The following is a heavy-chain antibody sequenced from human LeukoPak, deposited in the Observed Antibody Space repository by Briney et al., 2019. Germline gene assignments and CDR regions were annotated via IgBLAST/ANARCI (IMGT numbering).Heavy chain of an antibody. V-gene: IGHV3-23*01. J-gene: IGHJ4*02. CDR1: GFTFSTYA. CDR3: AKRPPYSTSWYYFDY. CDR2: ISGSGGST. D-gene: IGHD6-13*01. Sequence: GGSLRLSCAASGFTFSTYAMSWVRQAPGKGLEWVSAISGSGGSTFYADSVKGRFTISRDNSKNTLYLQMDSLRAEDTAVYHCAKRPPYSTSWYYFDYWGQGTLVTVSS.